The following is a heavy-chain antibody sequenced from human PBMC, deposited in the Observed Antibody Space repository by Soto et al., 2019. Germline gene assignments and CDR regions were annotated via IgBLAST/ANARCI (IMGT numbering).Heavy chain of an antibody. CDR3: ARSVVHQWLVHDAFDV. CDR1: GGAISTPY. CDR2: IYYSGTT. D-gene: IGHD6-19*01. J-gene: IGHJ3*01. V-gene: IGHV4-59*11. Sequence: SETLSRISTISGGAISTPYWSAWRQSPGKGLEWIAYIYYSGTTNYNPSLESRVTISIDTSKNQFSLRLTSVTAADTAVYYCARSVVHQWLVHDAFDVWGRGTLVS.